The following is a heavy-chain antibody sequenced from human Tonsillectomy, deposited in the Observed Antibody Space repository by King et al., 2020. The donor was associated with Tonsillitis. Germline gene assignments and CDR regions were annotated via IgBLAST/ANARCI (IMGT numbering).Heavy chain of an antibody. D-gene: IGHD2-8*02. V-gene: IGHV3-11*04. Sequence: VQLVESGGALVKPGGSLRLFCSASGFTFGNYHMHWVRQAPGRGREWLSSIGGSGTNENYAASVKGRFTISRDNSKNPLYLQMTSLTAEDTAGYYCARILVPGLNYRDPGGQGTLVTVSS. CDR3: ARILVPGLNYRDP. CDR2: IGGSGTNE. J-gene: IGHJ5*02. CDR1: GFTFGNYH.